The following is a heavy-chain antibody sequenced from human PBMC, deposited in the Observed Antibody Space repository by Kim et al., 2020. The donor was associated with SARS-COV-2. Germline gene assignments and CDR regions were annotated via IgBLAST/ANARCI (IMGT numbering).Heavy chain of an antibody. CDR3: ARVPSITIFGVVSNFDY. J-gene: IGHJ4*02. V-gene: IGHV4-31*03. Sequence: SETLSLTCTVSGGSISSGGYYWSWIRQHPGKGLEWIGNIYYSGTTYYNPSLKSRVTISVDTSKNQFSLKLSSVTAADTAVYYCARVPSITIFGVVSNFDYWGQGTLVTVSS. CDR2: IYYSGTT. D-gene: IGHD3-3*01. CDR1: GGSISSGGYY.